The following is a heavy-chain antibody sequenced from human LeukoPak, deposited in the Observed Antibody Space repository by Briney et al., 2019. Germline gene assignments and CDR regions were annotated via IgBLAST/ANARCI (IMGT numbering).Heavy chain of an antibody. D-gene: IGHD2-15*01. CDR2: ISSSSSYI. J-gene: IGHJ3*02. Sequence: GGSLRLSCTASGFTFNTYTMNWVRQAPGKGLEWVSSISSSSSYIYYSDSVKGRFTISRHNAKNSLYLQMNSLRAEDTAVYYCAREGVVVPGAFDIWGQGTMVTVSS. CDR3: AREGVVVPGAFDI. V-gene: IGHV3-21*04. CDR1: GFTFNTYT.